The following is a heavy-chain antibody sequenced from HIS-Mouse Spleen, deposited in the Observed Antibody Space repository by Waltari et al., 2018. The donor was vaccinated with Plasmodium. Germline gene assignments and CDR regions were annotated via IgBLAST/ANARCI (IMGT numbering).Heavy chain of an antibody. CDR1: GFTFSRYT. CDR3: ARDPPLSITGDLDAFDI. D-gene: IGHD7-27*01. V-gene: IGHV3-21*01. CDR2: ISSSSSYI. J-gene: IGHJ3*02. Sequence: EVQLVESGGGLVKPGGSLRLSCAASGFTFSRYTMNWVRQATGKGLEWVSSISSSSSYIYYADSVKGRFTISRDNAKNSLYLQMNSLRAEDTAVYYCARDPPLSITGDLDAFDIWGQGTMVTVSS.